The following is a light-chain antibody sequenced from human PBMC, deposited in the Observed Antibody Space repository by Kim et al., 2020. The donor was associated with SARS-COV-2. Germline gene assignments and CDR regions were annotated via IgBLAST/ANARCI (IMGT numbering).Light chain of an antibody. Sequence: SSELTQDPAVSVALGQTVRITCQGDSLRSYYATWYKQKPGQAPILVIYGKNNRPSGIPDRFSGSSSGITASLTITGTQAGDEADYYCNSRDSNDNVVFGG. CDR3: NSRDSNDNVV. CDR1: SLRSYY. J-gene: IGLJ2*01. V-gene: IGLV3-19*01. CDR2: GKN.